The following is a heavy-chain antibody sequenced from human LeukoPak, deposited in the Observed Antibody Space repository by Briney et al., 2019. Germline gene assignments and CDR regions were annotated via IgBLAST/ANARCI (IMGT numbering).Heavy chain of an antibody. V-gene: IGHV3-11*04. CDR3: ARDQVGLRLGELSPNDAFDI. D-gene: IGHD3-16*02. J-gene: IGHJ3*02. CDR1: GFTFSDYY. CDR2: ISTSGSTK. Sequence: GGSLRLSCAASGFTFSDYYMSWIRQAPGKGLEWVSYISTSGSTKYYADSVKGRFTISRDNAKNSLYLQMNSLRAEDTAVYYCARDQVGLRLGELSPNDAFDIWGQGTMVTVSS.